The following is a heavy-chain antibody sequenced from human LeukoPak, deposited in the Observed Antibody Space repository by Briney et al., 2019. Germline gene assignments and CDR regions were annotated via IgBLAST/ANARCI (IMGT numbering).Heavy chain of an antibody. CDR2: IYPGDSDT. CDR1: GDSFSNYW. D-gene: IGHD3-3*01. J-gene: IGHJ3*02. CDR3: ARSATMDI. V-gene: IGHV5-51*01. Sequence: GESLKISCKGSGDSFSNYWIAWVRQMPGKGLEWMGIIYPGDSDTRYSPSFQGQVTISADKSISTAYLQWSSLKASDTAMYYCARSATMDIWGQGTMVTVSS.